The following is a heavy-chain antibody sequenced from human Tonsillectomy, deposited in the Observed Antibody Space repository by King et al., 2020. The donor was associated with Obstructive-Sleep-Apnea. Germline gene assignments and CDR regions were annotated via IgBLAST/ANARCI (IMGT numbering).Heavy chain of an antibody. J-gene: IGHJ3*02. V-gene: IGHV5-51*01. D-gene: IGHD5-12*01. CDR2: IYPCYSDT. CDR1: GYTFTKYW. Sequence: QLVQSGAEVKKPGESLKISCKNSGYTFTKYWIGWVRQVAGKGLECVGMIYPCYSDTRYSPSLHDQVTISEAKSISTNVVRWSSLKASDTAMYYCATSIVTTVGGVFDIWGQGTMVTVSS. CDR3: ATSIVTTVGGVFDI.